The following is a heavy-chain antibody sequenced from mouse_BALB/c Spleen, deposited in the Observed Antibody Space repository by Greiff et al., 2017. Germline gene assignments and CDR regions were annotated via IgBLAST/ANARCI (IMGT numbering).Heavy chain of an antibody. V-gene: IGHV1S81*02. Sequence: QVQLKESGAELVKPGASVKLSCKASGYTFTSYYMYWVKQRPGQGLEWIGEINPSNGGTNFNEKFKSKATLTVDKSSSTAYMQLSSLTSEDSAVYYCTRNYYDYDYAMDYWGQGTSVTVSS. J-gene: IGHJ4*01. CDR2: INPSNGGT. CDR3: TRNYYDYDYAMDY. D-gene: IGHD2-4*01. CDR1: GYTFTSYY.